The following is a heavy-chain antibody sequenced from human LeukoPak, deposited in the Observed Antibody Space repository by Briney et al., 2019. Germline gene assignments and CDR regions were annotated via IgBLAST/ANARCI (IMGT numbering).Heavy chain of an antibody. CDR1: GGTFSIYA. J-gene: IGHJ4*02. CDR2: IIPIFGTA. Sequence: SVTVSCTASGGTFSIYAISWVRQAPGQGLEWMGGIIPIFGTANYAQKFQGRVTITADESTSTAYMELSSLRSEDTAVYYCASGYYYDSSGYIFDYWGQGTLVTVSS. CDR3: ASGYYYDSSGYIFDY. V-gene: IGHV1-69*01. D-gene: IGHD3-22*01.